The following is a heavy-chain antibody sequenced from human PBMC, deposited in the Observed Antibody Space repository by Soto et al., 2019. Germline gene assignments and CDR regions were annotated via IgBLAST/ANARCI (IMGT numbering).Heavy chain of an antibody. CDR2: VYYTGST. J-gene: IGHJ5*02. CDR1: GASIRSTDYY. Sequence: LSLTCTVSGASIRSTDYYWSWIRQAPGKGLEWIGYVYYTGSTYYNPSLMSRLTISVDTSKNQFSLKLTSVTAAETAVYYCVRTAREGAVAPHWFDRWGQGTQVTVSS. CDR3: VRTAREGAVAPHWFDR. V-gene: IGHV4-30-4*01. D-gene: IGHD2-21*02.